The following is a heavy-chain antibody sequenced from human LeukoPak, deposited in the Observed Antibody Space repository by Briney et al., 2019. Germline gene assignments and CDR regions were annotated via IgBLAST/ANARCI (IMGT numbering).Heavy chain of an antibody. J-gene: IGHJ4*02. CDR1: GYTFTSYG. V-gene: IGHV1-18*01. Sequence: ASVKVSCRASGYTFTSYGVSWVRQAPGQGLEWMGWISAYNGGANYAQKLQGRVTMTTDTSTSTAYIELRSLRSDDTAVYYCARVQPRGDYWGQGTLVTASS. CDR2: ISAYNGGA. CDR3: ARVQPRGDY. D-gene: IGHD1-14*01.